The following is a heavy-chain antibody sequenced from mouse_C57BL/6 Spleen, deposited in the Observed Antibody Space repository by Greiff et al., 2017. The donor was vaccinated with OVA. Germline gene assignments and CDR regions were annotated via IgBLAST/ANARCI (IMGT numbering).Heavy chain of an antibody. CDR3: ARRAEITTVVATSDYYAMDY. Sequence: QVTLKESGPGILQSSQTLSLTCSFSGFSLSTSGMGVSWIRQPSGKGLEWLAHIYWDDDKRYNPSLKSRLTISKDTSRNQVFLKITSVDTADTATYYCARRAEITTVVATSDYYAMDYWGQGTSVTVSS. CDR2: IYWDDDK. D-gene: IGHD1-1*01. V-gene: IGHV8-12*01. J-gene: IGHJ4*01. CDR1: GFSLSTSGMG.